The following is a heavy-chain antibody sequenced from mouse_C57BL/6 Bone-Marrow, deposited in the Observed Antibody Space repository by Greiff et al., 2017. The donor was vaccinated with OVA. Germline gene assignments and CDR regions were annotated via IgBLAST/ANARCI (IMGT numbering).Heavy chain of an antibody. CDR2: INPNNGGT. V-gene: IGHV1-26*01. D-gene: IGHD1-1*01. CDR1: GYTFTDYY. Sequence: EVQLQQSGPELVKPGASVKISCKASGYTFTDYYMNWVKQSHGKSLEWIGDINPNNGGTSYNQKFKGKATLTVDKSSSTAYMELRSLTSEDSAVYYCARKTIGGSSYEYFDYWGQGTTLTVSS. CDR3: ARKTIGGSSYEYFDY. J-gene: IGHJ2*01.